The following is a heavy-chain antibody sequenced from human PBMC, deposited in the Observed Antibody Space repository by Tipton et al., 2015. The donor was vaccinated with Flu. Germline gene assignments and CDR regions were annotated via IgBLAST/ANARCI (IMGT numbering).Heavy chain of an antibody. Sequence: QVQLVQSGPEVKKPGASVKVSCKASGYTFTGYYIHWVRQAPGQGLEWMGRINPNSGGTNYAQKFQGRVTMTRDTSISTAYMELSRLRSDDTAVYSCARVRSVAATLNDAFDIWGQGTMVTVSS. CDR3: ARVRSVAATLNDAFDI. V-gene: IGHV1-2*06. J-gene: IGHJ3*02. D-gene: IGHD2-15*01. CDR1: GYTFTGYY. CDR2: INPNSGGT.